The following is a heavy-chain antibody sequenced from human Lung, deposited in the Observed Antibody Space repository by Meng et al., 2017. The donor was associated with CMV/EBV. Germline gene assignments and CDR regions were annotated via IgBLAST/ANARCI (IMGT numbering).Heavy chain of an antibody. J-gene: IGHJ6*02. CDR3: ARNTYSSPGPPSPHLHYYYCGMDV. CDR2: MNPNSGNT. Sequence: SVXVSXXASGYTFTSYDINWVRQATGQGLEWMGWMNPNSGNTGYAQKFQGRVTMTRNTSISTAYMELSSLRSEDTAAYFCARNTYSSPGPPSPHLHYYYCGMDVWGQGXTVTVSS. CDR1: GYTFTSYD. V-gene: IGHV1-8*01. D-gene: IGHD6-13*01.